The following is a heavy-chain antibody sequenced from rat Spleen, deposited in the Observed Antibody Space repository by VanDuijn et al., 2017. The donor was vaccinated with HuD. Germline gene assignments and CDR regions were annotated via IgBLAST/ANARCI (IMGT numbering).Heavy chain of an antibody. V-gene: IGHV5-22*01. Sequence: EVQLVESGGGLVQPGRSLKLSCAVSGFTFSDYYMAWVRQAPNKGLEWVASICYEGSSTYYGDSVKGRLTISRDNAKSTLYLQMNSLRSEDTATYYCARHGLGSWYFDFWGPGTMVTVSS. CDR3: ARHGLGSWYFDF. CDR1: GFTFSDYY. D-gene: IGHD5-1*01. J-gene: IGHJ1*01. CDR2: ICYEGSST.